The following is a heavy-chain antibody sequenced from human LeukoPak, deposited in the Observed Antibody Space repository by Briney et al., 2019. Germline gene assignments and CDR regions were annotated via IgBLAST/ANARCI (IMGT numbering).Heavy chain of an antibody. CDR3: ARFNGYSYGSLDY. Sequence: GGSLRLSCAASGFSLSSYEMNWVRQAPGKGLEWVSYISSSGITIYYADSVKGRFTISRDSAKNSLYLQMNSLRAEDTAVYYCARFNGYSYGSLDYWGQGTLVTVSP. V-gene: IGHV3-48*03. D-gene: IGHD5-18*01. CDR1: GFSLSSYE. J-gene: IGHJ4*02. CDR2: ISSSGITI.